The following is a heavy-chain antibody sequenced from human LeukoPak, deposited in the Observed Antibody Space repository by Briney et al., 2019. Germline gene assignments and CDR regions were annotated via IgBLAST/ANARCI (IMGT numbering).Heavy chain of an antibody. CDR1: GGSISSYY. CDR2: IYYSGST. J-gene: IGHJ4*02. Sequence: SETLSLTCTVSGGSISSYYWSWIRQPPGKGLEWIGYIYYSGSTNYNPSLKSRVTISVDTSKNQFSLKLSSVTAADTAVYYCARGSRPWFGFDYWGQGTLVTVSS. CDR3: ARGSRPWFGFDY. D-gene: IGHD3-16*01. V-gene: IGHV4-59*01.